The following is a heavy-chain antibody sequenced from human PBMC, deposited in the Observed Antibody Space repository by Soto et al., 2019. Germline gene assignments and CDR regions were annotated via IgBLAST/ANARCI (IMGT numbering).Heavy chain of an antibody. V-gene: IGHV3-66*01. CDR1: GFTVSSNY. D-gene: IGHD2-2*01. CDR3: ARDSTGLYYYYYMDV. Sequence: EVQLVESGGGLVQPGGSLRLSCAASGFTVSSNYMSWVRQAPGKGLEWVSVIYSGGSTYHADSVKGRFTISRDNSKNTLYLQMNSLRAEDTAVYYCARDSTGLYYYYYMDVWGKGTTVTVSS. CDR2: IYSGGST. J-gene: IGHJ6*03.